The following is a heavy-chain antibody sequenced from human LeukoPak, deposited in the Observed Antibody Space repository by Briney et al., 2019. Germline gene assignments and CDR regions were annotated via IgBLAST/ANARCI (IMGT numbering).Heavy chain of an antibody. J-gene: IGHJ4*02. CDR2: ISSSGSTI. V-gene: IGHV3-48*03. Sequence: GGSLRLSCAASGFTFSSYEMNWVRQAPGKGLEWVSYISSSGSTIYYAHSVKGRFTISRDNAKNSLYLQMNSLRAEDTAMYYCARTEKYFGSGSYGCWGQGTLVTVSS. CDR1: GFTFSSYE. CDR3: ARTEKYFGSGSYGC. D-gene: IGHD3-10*01.